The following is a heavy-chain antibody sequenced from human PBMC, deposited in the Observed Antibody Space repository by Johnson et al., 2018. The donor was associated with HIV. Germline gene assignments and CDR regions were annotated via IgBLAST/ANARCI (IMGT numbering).Heavy chain of an antibody. J-gene: IGHJ3*02. CDR1: GFTFSSYA. Sequence: QVQLVESGGGVVQPGRSLRLSCAASGFTFSSYAMHWVRQAPGRGLEWVALIWYDGSNKYYADSVKGRFTISRDNSKNPLYLQMNSLRAEDTAVYYCAKDIGDGYNRWGAFDIWGQGTMVTVSS. CDR3: AKDIGDGYNRWGAFDI. CDR2: IWYDGSNK. D-gene: IGHD5-24*01. V-gene: IGHV3-33*06.